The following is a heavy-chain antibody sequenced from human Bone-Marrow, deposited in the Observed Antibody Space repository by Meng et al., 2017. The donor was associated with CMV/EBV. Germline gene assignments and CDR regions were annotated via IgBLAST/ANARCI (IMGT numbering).Heavy chain of an antibody. Sequence: GESLKISCAVSGISFDDYGMHWVRQAPGKGLVWVSRINSDGSSTSYADSVKGRFTISRDNAKNTLYLQMNSLRAEDTAVYYCARVRDYGMDVWGQGTTVTVSS. CDR1: GISFDDYG. CDR2: INSDGSST. CDR3: ARVRDYGMDV. J-gene: IGHJ6*02. V-gene: IGHV3-74*01.